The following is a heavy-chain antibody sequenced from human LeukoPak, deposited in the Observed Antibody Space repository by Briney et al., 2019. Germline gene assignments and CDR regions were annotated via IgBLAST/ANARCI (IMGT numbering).Heavy chain of an antibody. CDR3: GRDAVLGSGSIDY. CDR1: GFTFTNHW. D-gene: IGHD3-10*01. CDR2: IRGDGGET. J-gene: IGHJ4*01. V-gene: IGHV3-74*01. Sequence: GGSLRLYCAASGFTFTNHWMHWVRQVPGKGLAWISRIRGDGGETNYADSVRGRFTTSRDDAKNLLYLQMDSLGAEDTAVYYCGRDAVLGSGSIDYWGHGVLVAVSS.